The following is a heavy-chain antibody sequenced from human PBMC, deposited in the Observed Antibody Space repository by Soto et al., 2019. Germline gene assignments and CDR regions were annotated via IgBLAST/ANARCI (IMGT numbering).Heavy chain of an antibody. CDR2: IYHSGST. V-gene: IGHV4-59*07. CDR3: ARHSEYYYDSSGYRKGYFQH. CDR1: GGSISSFY. D-gene: IGHD3-22*01. J-gene: IGHJ1*01. Sequence: SDTLSLTCTVSGGSISSFYWSWIRQPPGKGLEWIAFIYHSGSTNYNPSLKSRVTISVDTSENQFSLRLSSVTAADTAVYFCARHSEYYYDSSGYRKGYFQHWGQGTLVTVSS.